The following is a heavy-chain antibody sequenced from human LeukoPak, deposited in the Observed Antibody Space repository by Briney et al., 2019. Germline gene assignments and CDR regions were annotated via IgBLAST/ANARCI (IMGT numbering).Heavy chain of an antibody. CDR3: ARLTTLTWIGDSSEGGDY. Sequence: GGSVRLSCAASGFTFSNYGMHWVRQAPGKGLEWVAVISYDEHESHYADSVRGRFSIYRDNSENTLYLQMSSLRVDDTAMYYCARLTTLTWIGDSSEGGDYWGQGTLVSVSS. J-gene: IGHJ4*02. V-gene: IGHV3-33*05. CDR2: ISYDEHES. CDR1: GFTFSNYG. D-gene: IGHD3-10*01.